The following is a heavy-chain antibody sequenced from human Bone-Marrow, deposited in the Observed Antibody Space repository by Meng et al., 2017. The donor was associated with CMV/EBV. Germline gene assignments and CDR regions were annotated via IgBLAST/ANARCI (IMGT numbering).Heavy chain of an antibody. V-gene: IGHV3-30*02. CDR1: GFTFSSYG. CDR3: AKDGDFWSGYPRGMDV. D-gene: IGHD3-3*01. Sequence: GGSLRLSCAASGFTFSSYGMHWVRQAPGKGLEWVAFIRYDGSNKYYADSVKGRFTISRDNSKNTLYLQMNSLRAEDTAVYYCAKDGDFWSGYPRGMDVWGQGPTVTVYS. J-gene: IGHJ6*01. CDR2: IRYDGSNK.